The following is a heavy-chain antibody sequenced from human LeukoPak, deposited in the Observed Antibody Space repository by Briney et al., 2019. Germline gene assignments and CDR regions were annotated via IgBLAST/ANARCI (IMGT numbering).Heavy chain of an antibody. CDR1: GGTFSSYA. D-gene: IGHD5-24*01. J-gene: IGHJ3*02. Sequence: ASVKVSCKASGGTFSSYAISWVRQAPGQGLEWTGGIIPIFGTANYAQKFQGRVTITADKSTSTAYMELSSLRSEDTAVYYCARVRDGYNDAYDIWGQGTVVTVTS. CDR2: IIPIFGTA. CDR3: ARVRDGYNDAYDI. V-gene: IGHV1-69*06.